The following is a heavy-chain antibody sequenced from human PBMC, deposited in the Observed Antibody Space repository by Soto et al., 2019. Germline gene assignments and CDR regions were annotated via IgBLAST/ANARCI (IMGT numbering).Heavy chain of an antibody. Sequence: QVVLQQSGPGLVRPSGTLSLSCAVSGDSISSTHWWTWVRQPPGKGLEWIGEIYHTGSTTYNPSLKSRVTISVDKSNNQFSLRLPSVTAADTAVYYCATLPPRIVSVLLPIPGWGQRTLVTVSS. J-gene: IGHJ4*02. CDR2: IYHTGST. CDR3: ATLPPRIVSVLLPIPG. CDR1: GDSISSTHW. D-gene: IGHD2-15*01. V-gene: IGHV4-4*02.